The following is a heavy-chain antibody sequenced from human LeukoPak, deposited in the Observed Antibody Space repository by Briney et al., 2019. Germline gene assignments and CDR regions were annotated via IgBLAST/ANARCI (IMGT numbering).Heavy chain of an antibody. CDR2: IKSKTDGGTT. V-gene: IGHV3-15*01. CDR1: GFTFSNAW. D-gene: IGHD2-15*01. CDR3: ARSYCSGGSCPQDY. J-gene: IGHJ4*02. Sequence: GGSLRLSCAASGFTFSNAWMSWVRQAPGKGLEWVGRIKSKTDGGTTDYAAAVKGRITISRDDSKNTLYLQMNSLKTEDTAVYYCARSYCSGGSCPQDYWGQGTLVTVSS.